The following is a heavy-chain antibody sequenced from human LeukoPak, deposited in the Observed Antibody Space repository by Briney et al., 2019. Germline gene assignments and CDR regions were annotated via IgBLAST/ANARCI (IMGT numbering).Heavy chain of an antibody. CDR2: IYSGGTT. Sequence: PGESLRLSCAASGFTVSSNFMSWVRQAPGKGLEWVSVIYSGGTTYYADSVKGRFTISRDNSKNTLYLQMNSLRAEDTAVYYCARDGYGYNYMDVWGKGTAVTVSS. D-gene: IGHD1-1*01. CDR3: ARDGYGYNYMDV. CDR1: GFTVSSNF. J-gene: IGHJ6*03. V-gene: IGHV3-53*01.